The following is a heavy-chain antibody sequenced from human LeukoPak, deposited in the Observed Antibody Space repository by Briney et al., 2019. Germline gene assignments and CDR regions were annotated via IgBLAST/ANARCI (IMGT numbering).Heavy chain of an antibody. J-gene: IGHJ4*02. CDR3: ARDYKRDSSGYYGYYFDY. CDR2: ISSSSSYI. CDR1: GFTFSSYS. V-gene: IGHV3-21*01. D-gene: IGHD3-22*01. Sequence: PGGSLRLSCAASGFTFSSYSMNWVRQAPGKGLEWVSSISSSSSYIYYADSVKGRFTISRDNAKNSLYLQMNSLRAEDTAVYYCARDYKRDSSGYYGYYFDYWGQGTLVTVSP.